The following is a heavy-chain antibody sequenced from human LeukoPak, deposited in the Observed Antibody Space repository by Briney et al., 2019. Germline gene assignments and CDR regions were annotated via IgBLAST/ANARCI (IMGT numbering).Heavy chain of an antibody. CDR2: ISYDGSNK. CDR3: AKGELLWFGESPYFDY. J-gene: IGHJ4*02. V-gene: IGHV3-30*18. CDR1: GFTFSSYG. Sequence: GGSLRLSCAASGFTFSSYGMHWVRQAPGKGLEWVAVISYDGSNKYYADSVKGRFTISRDNSKNTLYLQMNSLRAEDTAVYYCAKGELLWFGESPYFDYWGQGTLVTVSS. D-gene: IGHD3-10*01.